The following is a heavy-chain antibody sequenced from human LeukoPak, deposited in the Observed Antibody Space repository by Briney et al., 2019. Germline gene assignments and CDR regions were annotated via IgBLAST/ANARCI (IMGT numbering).Heavy chain of an antibody. J-gene: IGHJ5*02. V-gene: IGHV4-59*01. CDR3: ARGAVVGWFDP. CDR2: IYYSGTT. CDR1: GGSISSYY. Sequence: PSETLSVTCTVSGGSISSYYWSWIRQPPGKGLEWLGYIYYSGTTNYNPSLKSRVALSVDKSKNHLSLKLSSVTAADTAVYYCARGAVVGWFDPWGQGTLVTVSS.